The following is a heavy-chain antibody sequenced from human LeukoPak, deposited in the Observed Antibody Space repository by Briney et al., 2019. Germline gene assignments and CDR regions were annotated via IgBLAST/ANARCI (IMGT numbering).Heavy chain of an antibody. CDR3: GRDSSARGSGSYLDY. J-gene: IGHJ4*02. CDR1: GFTFSDYA. CDR2: ASYDGSKK. D-gene: IGHD3-10*01. Sequence: PGGSLRLSCAASGFTFSDYAVHWVRQAPGKGLEWVAIASYDGSKKTYADSVKGRFIISRDNSKNTVYLQMNSLRADDTAVYYCGRDSSARGSGSYLDYWGQGILVTVSS. V-gene: IGHV3-30*04.